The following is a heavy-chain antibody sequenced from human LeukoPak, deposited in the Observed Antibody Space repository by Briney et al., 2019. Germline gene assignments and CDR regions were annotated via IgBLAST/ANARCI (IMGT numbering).Heavy chain of an antibody. V-gene: IGHV4-34*01. CDR3: VTYYFDSSGPKKNY. D-gene: IGHD3-22*01. CDR1: GGSFSGYY. J-gene: IGHJ4*01. Sequence: SETLSLTCAVYGGSFSGYYWSWIRQPPGKGLEWIGEINHSGSTNYNPSLKSRVTISVDTSKKQFSLKLSSVTAADTAVYYCVTYYFDSSGPKKNYWGHGTLVTVSS. CDR2: INHSGST.